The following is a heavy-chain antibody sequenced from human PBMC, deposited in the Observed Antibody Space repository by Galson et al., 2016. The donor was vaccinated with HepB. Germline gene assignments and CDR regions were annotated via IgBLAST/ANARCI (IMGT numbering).Heavy chain of an antibody. CDR2: IIPLFGAT. V-gene: IGHV1-69*06. J-gene: IGHJ5*02. CDR1: GGTFSNFA. CDR3: ARGGGSTMVRGVMPGWFDP. D-gene: IGHD3-10*01. Sequence: SVTVSCKASGGTFSNFAISWLRQAPGQGLEWMGGIIPLFGATNCAQNFQGRVTITADKSPTHVYMDLISLRSEDTAVYYCARGGGSTMVRGVMPGWFDPWGQGTLVTVSS.